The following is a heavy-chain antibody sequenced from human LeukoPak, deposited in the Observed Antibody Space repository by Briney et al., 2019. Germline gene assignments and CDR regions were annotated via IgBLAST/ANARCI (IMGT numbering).Heavy chain of an antibody. CDR3: ARAAFSRTSYFDY. J-gene: IGHJ4*02. Sequence: PGGSLRLSCAASGFTFSTYTMSWVRQAPGKGLEWVSAISGSGGNTYYAYSVKGRFTISRDNSKNTLYLQMDSLRADHTAVYYCARAAFSRTSYFDYWGQGTLVTASS. CDR1: GFTFSTYT. V-gene: IGHV3-23*01. D-gene: IGHD3-3*02. CDR2: ISGSGGNT.